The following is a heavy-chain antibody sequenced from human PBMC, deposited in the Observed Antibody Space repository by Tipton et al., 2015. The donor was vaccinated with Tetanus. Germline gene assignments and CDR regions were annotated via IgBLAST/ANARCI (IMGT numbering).Heavy chain of an antibody. Sequence: TLSLTCAVSGGSVSTDDSYWSWIRQPPGKGLEWIAYVDDGGRTNFNPSLKSRLIISMDKSKNRFSLKLTSLTAADTAVYYCARSNFAYHMKSPLDSWGQGMLVTVSS. CDR1: GGSVSTDDSY. V-gene: IGHV4-61*08. D-gene: IGHD3-16*01. CDR2: VDDGGRT. J-gene: IGHJ4*02. CDR3: ARSNFAYHMKSPLDS.